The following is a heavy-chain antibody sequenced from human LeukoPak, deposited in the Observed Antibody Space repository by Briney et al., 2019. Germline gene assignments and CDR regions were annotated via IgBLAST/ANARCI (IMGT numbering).Heavy chain of an antibody. J-gene: IGHJ4*02. D-gene: IGHD4-11*01. CDR3: ARDAIVRDYSNSDY. Sequence: GASVEVSCKTSGDTFTGYYMHWVRQAPGQGLEWMGWINPNSGGTNYAQKFQGRVTMTRDTSISTAYMELSRLRSDDTAVYYCARDAIVRDYSNSDYWGQGTLVTVSS. CDR1: GDTFTGYY. V-gene: IGHV1-2*02. CDR2: INPNSGGT.